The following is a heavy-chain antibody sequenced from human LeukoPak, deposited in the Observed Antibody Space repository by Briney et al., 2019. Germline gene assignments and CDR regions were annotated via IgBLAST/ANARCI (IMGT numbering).Heavy chain of an antibody. Sequence: PGGSLRLSCAASGFTFSSYGMHWVRQAPGKGLEWVAVIWYDGGNKYYADSVKGRFTISRDNSKNTLYLQMNSLRAEDTAVYYCARDFRAYYYDSSGYYDYWGQGTLVTVSS. CDR3: ARDFRAYYYDSSGYYDY. CDR2: IWYDGGNK. D-gene: IGHD3-22*01. CDR1: GFTFSSYG. V-gene: IGHV3-33*01. J-gene: IGHJ4*02.